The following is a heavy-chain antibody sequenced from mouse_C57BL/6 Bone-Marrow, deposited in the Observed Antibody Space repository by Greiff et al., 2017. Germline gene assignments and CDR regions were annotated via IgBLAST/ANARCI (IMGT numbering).Heavy chain of an antibody. Sequence: VKLQESGAELARPGASVKLSCKASGYTFTSYGISWVKQSTGQGLEWIGEIYPRSGNTYYNEKFKGKATLTADKSSSTAYMELRSLTSEDSAVYFWARCGYYGSSPDYWGQGTTLTVSS. CDR2: IYPRSGNT. CDR1: GYTFTSYG. J-gene: IGHJ2*01. CDR3: ARCGYYGSSPDY. V-gene: IGHV1-81*01. D-gene: IGHD1-1*01.